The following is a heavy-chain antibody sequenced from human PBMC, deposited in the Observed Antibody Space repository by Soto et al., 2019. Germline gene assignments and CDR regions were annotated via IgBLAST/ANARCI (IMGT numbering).Heavy chain of an antibody. D-gene: IGHD6-6*01. CDR1: GYTFSNYG. J-gene: IGHJ5*02. CDR3: ARKSSNSSWFYX. CDR2: ISVYNGNT. V-gene: IGHV1-18*01. Sequence: ASVKVSCKASGYTFSNYGVTWVRQAPGQGLEWMEWISVYNGNTNYAQNFQGRVNMTADPSTRTAYMDLRSLSSDDTAVYFCARKSSNSSWFYXWGQGTLVTVSX.